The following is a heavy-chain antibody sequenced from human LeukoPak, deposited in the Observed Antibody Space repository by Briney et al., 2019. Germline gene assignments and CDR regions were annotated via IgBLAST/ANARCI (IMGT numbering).Heavy chain of an antibody. D-gene: IGHD6-13*01. J-gene: IGHJ4*02. CDR2: IYHSGST. Sequence: PSETLSLTCTVSGDSISSYYWSWIRQPPGKGLEWIGYIYHSGSTNYNPSLKSRVTISADTSKDQFSLKLASVAAADTAVYYYATGYSSTWYYFDYWGQGTLVTVSS. CDR1: GDSISSYY. V-gene: IGHV4-59*01. CDR3: ATGYSSTWYYFDY.